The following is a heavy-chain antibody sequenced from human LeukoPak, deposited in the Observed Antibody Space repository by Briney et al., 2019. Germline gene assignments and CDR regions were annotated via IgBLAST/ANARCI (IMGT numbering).Heavy chain of an antibody. CDR3: ARGIRSPLFDY. CDR1: GYTFTHYG. D-gene: IGHD3-16*01. V-gene: IGHV1-18*01. Sequence: ASVKVSCKASGYTFTHYGITWVRQAPGQGLAWMGWTNTYNGDTKCAQKLQGRVTMTTDTSTSTAFMELRSLRSDDSAVYYCARGIRSPLFDYWGLGTLVTVSP. J-gene: IGHJ4*02. CDR2: TNTYNGDT.